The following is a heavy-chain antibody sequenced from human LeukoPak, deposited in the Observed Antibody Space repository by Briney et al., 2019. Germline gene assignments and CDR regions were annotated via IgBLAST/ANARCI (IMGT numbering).Heavy chain of an antibody. V-gene: IGHV3-11*06. J-gene: IGHJ4*02. Sequence: PGGSLRLSCAASGFTFSDYYMSWIRQAPGKGLEWVSYISSRTSDTNYVDSVKGRFTISRDNAKNSLYLQMNSLRAEDTAVYYCTRVGSFGSVDYWGQGTLVTVSS. D-gene: IGHD3-3*01. CDR3: TRVGSFGSVDY. CDR2: ISSRTSDT. CDR1: GFTFSDYY.